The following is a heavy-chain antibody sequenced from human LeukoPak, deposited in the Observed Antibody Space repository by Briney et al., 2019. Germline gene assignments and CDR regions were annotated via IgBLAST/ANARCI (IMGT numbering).Heavy chain of an antibody. V-gene: IGHV4-4*07. D-gene: IGHD2-21*02. CDR3: ARDQDCGGDCYSLAFDI. J-gene: IGHJ3*02. CDR2: IYTSGST. Sequence: SETLSLTCTVSGGSISSYYWSWIRQPAGKGLEWIGRIYTSGSTYYNPSLKSRVTISVDTSKNQFSLKLSSVTAADTAVYYCARDQDCGGDCYSLAFDIWGQGTMVTVSS. CDR1: GGSISSYY.